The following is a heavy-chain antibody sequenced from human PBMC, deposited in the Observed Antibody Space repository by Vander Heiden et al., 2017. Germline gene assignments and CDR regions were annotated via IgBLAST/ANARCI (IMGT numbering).Heavy chain of an antibody. V-gene: IGHV3-23*01. CDR3: AKDRADSSGWNY. Sequence: EVQLLESGGGLVQPGGSLRLSCAASGFPFSSYAMSWVRQAPGKGLEWVSAISGSGGSTYYADSVKGRFTISRDNSKNPLYLQMNSLRAEDTAVYYCAKDRADSSGWNYWGQGTLVTVSS. CDR1: GFPFSSYA. J-gene: IGHJ4*02. CDR2: ISGSGGST. D-gene: IGHD6-19*01.